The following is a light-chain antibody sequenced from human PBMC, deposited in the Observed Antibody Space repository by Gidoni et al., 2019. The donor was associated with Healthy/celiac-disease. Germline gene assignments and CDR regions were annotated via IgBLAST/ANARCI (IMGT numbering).Light chain of an antibody. J-gene: IGLJ2*01. CDR1: NIGSKN. CDR3: QVWDSSTGV. V-gene: IGLV3-9*01. CDR2: RDS. Sequence: SYELTPPLSVSVALGQTARITCGGNNIGSKNVHWYQQKPGQAPVLVIYRDSNRLSGIPERFSGSNSGNTATLTISRAQAGDEADYYCQVWDSSTGVFGGGTKLTVL.